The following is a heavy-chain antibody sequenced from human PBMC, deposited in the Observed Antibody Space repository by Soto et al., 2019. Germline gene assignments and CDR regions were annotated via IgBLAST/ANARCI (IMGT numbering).Heavy chain of an antibody. CDR3: ARVPYDFRGGDY. Sequence: QVQLQESGPGLVKPSQTLSLTCTVSGGSINSGDYYWSWIPQPPGKGLEWIGYIYYSGSTYYNPSLKSHVTQSVDTSKNQFSLKLSSVTAADTAVYYCARVPYDFRGGDYWGQGTLVTVSS. D-gene: IGHD3-3*01. CDR1: GGSINSGDYY. CDR2: IYYSGST. J-gene: IGHJ4*02. V-gene: IGHV4-30-4*01.